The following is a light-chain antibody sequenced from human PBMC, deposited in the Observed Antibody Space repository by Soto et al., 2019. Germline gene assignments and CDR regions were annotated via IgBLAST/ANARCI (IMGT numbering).Light chain of an antibody. CDR1: SSNIGSNT. CDR2: SNN. CDR3: AAWDDSLSWV. V-gene: IGLV1-44*01. J-gene: IGLJ3*02. Sequence: ELTQPPSASGTPGQRVTISCSGSSSNIGSNTVNWYQQLPGTAPKHLIFSNNQRPSGVPDRFSGSKSGTSASLAISGLQPEDEADYYCAAWDDSLSWVFGGGTKVTVL.